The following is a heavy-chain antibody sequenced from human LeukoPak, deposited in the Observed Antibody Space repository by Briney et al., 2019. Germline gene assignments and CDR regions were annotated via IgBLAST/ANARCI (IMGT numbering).Heavy chain of an antibody. Sequence: HWASVKVSCKASGYTFTSYYMHWVRQAPGQGLEWMGGIIPIFGTANYAQKFQGRVTITTDESTSTAYMELSSLRSEDTAVYYCARGRWLQPWGYFDYWGQGTLVTVSS. CDR2: IIPIFGTA. CDR3: ARGRWLQPWGYFDY. D-gene: IGHD5-24*01. CDR1: GYTFTSYY. V-gene: IGHV1-69*05. J-gene: IGHJ4*02.